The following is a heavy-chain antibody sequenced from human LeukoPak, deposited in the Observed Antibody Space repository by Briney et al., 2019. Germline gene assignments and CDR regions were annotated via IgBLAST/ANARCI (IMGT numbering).Heavy chain of an antibody. CDR1: GLTLSNYW. Sequence: PGGSLRLSCAASGLTLSNYWMHWVRQAPGKGLVWVSRMNSDGSGTSYADSVKGRFTISRDNAKNTLYLQMNSLRAEDTAVYYCARVSPGGSIAAAALDYWGQGTLVTVSS. V-gene: IGHV3-74*01. J-gene: IGHJ4*02. CDR3: ARVSPGGSIAAAALDY. CDR2: MNSDGSGT. D-gene: IGHD6-13*01.